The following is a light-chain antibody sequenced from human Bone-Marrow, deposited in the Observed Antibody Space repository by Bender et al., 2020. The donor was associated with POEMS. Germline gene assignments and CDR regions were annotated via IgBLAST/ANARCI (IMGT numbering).Light chain of an antibody. Sequence: QSALTQPASVSGSPGQSITISCTGTSSDLGSYKYVSWYQQHPGKAPKLIIYDVSNRPSGVSNRFSGSKSGNTASLTISGLQAEDEGDYYCSSYSVTTTPVLFGGGTKLTVL. CDR3: SSYSVTTTPVL. J-gene: IGLJ2*01. CDR2: DVS. V-gene: IGLV2-14*03. CDR1: SSDLGSYKY.